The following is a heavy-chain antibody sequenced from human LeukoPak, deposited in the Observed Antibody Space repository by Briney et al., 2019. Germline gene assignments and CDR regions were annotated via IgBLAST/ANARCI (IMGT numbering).Heavy chain of an antibody. CDR2: ISRSSSHI. Sequence: GGSLRLSCAASGFTFSSYSMNWVRQAPGKGLEWASSISRSSSHIYNADSVKGRFTISRDNAKNSLYLQMNSLRAEDTAVYYCAREGNSVTADVFDIWGQGTMVTVSS. V-gene: IGHV3-21*01. CDR1: GFTFSSYS. J-gene: IGHJ3*02. CDR3: AREGNSVTADVFDI. D-gene: IGHD2-21*02.